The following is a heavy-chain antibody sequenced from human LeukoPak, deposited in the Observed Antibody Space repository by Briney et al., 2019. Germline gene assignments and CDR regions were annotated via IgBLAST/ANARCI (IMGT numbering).Heavy chain of an antibody. Sequence: GGSPRLSCAASGFTFSSYAMSWVRQAPGKGLEWVSAISGSGGSTYYADSVKGRFTISRDNSKNTLYLQMNSLRAEDTAVYYCAKDRGGYCSSTSCYSDYWGQGTLVTVSS. J-gene: IGHJ4*02. V-gene: IGHV3-23*01. CDR1: GFTFSSYA. CDR2: ISGSGGST. D-gene: IGHD2-2*01. CDR3: AKDRGGYCSSTSCYSDY.